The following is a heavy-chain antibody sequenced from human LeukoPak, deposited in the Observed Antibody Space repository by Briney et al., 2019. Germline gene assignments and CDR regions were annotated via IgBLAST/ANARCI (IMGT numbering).Heavy chain of an antibody. D-gene: IGHD1-20*01. CDR3: AKILGKSRLITGTHRGGMDV. V-gene: IGHV3-30*18. CDR1: GFTFSSYW. J-gene: IGHJ6*02. CDR2: ISYDGSNK. Sequence: PGGSLRLSCAASGFTFSSYWMHWVRQAPGKGLEWVAVISYDGSNKYYADSVKGRFTISRDNSKNTLYLQMNSLRAEDTAVYYCAKILGKSRLITGTHRGGMDVWGQGTTVTVSS.